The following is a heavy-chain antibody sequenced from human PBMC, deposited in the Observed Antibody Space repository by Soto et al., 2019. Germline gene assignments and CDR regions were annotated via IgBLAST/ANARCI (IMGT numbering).Heavy chain of an antibody. D-gene: IGHD3-9*01. V-gene: IGHV3-9*01. J-gene: IGHJ4*02. CDR2: ISWNSGSI. CDR3: AKDIGVSGLVTFDY. CDR1: GFTFDDYA. Sequence: GGSLRLSCAASGFTFDDYAMHWVRQAPGKGLEWVSGISWNSGSIGYADSVKGRFTISRDNAKNSLYLQMNSLRAEDTALYYCAKDIGVSGLVTFDYWGQGTLVTVSS.